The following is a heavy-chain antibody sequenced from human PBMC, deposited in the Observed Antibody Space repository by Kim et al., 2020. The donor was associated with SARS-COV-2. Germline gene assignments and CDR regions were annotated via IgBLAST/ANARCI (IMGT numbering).Heavy chain of an antibody. V-gene: IGHV1-2*02. CDR3: ARPLTAARRGYYGMDV. Sequence: ASVKVSCKASGYTFTGYYMHWVRQAPGQGLEWMGWINPNSGGTNYAQKFQGRVTMTRDTSISTAYMELSRLRSDDTAVYYCARPLTAARRGYYGMDVWGQGTTVTVSS. D-gene: IGHD6-6*01. CDR1: GYTFTGYY. CDR2: INPNSGGT. J-gene: IGHJ6*02.